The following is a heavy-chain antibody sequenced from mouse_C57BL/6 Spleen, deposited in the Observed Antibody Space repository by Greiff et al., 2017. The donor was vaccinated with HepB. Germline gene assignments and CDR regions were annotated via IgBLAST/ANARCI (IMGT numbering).Heavy chain of an antibody. V-gene: IGHV1-22*01. CDR2: INPNNGGT. D-gene: IGHD2-2*01. CDR3: ARGWLRESMDY. J-gene: IGHJ4*01. CDR1: GYTFTDYN. Sequence: EVQLQQSGPELVKPGASVKMSCKASGYTFTDYNMHWVKQSHGKSLEWIGYINPNNGGTSYNQKFKGKATLTVNKSSSTAYMKLRSLTSEDAAVYCCARGWLRESMDYWGQGTSVTVSS.